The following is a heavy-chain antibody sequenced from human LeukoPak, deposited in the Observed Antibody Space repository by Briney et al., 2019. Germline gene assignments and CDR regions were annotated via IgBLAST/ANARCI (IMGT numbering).Heavy chain of an antibody. J-gene: IGHJ4*02. Sequence: GGSLRLSCAASGFTFSSYAMSWVRQAPGKGLEWVSAISGSGGSTYYADSVKGRFTISRDNSKDTLYLQMNSLRAEDTAVYYCAKDLVGYSYGAFDYWGQGTLVTVSS. CDR1: GFTFSSYA. CDR2: ISGSGGST. CDR3: AKDLVGYSYGAFDY. V-gene: IGHV3-23*01. D-gene: IGHD5-18*01.